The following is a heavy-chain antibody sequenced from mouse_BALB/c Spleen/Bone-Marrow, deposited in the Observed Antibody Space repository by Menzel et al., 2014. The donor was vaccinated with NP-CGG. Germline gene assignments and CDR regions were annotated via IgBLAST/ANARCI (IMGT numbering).Heavy chain of an antibody. CDR2: IRNKANGYTT. J-gene: IGHJ3*01. Sequence: VQLQQSGGGLVPPGGTLRLSCAPSGFTLTDNYMTWVRQPTGKALEWLGFIRNKANGYTTEYSASVKGRFSISRDNSQSILYLQRNTPRSEDIPSYYFARYSDWFSYRGQGSLVPSSA. CDR3: ARYSDWFSY. CDR1: GFTLTDNY. V-gene: IGHV7-3*02.